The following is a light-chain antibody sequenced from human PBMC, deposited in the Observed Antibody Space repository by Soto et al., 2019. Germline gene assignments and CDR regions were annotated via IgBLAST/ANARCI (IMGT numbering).Light chain of an antibody. CDR1: SSYVGGYTY. CDR2: EVN. V-gene: IGLV2-14*01. Sequence: QSVHTQPASVSGSPRRSITISCTGASSYVGGYTYVSWYQQHPGKAPKLMIYEVNNRPSGVSNRFSGSKSGNKASLTISGLQAEDEADYYCSSYTSSRTLYVFGTGTKVTVL. CDR3: SSYTSSRTLYV. J-gene: IGLJ1*01.